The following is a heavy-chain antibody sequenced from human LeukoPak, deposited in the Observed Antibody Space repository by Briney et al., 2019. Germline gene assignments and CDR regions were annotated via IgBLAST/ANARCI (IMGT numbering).Heavy chain of an antibody. CDR2: IQVDGSEK. D-gene: IGHD2-15*01. J-gene: IGHJ4*02. V-gene: IGHV3-7*01. CDR3: ARDGGSGNPGADY. Sequence: PGGSLRLSCAASGFTFSNYWMSWVRQARGKGLEWVANIQVDGSEKYYVDSVKGRFTISRDNAKNSLYLQMNSLRVEDTAVYYCARDGGSGNPGADYWGQGTLVTVSS. CDR1: GFTFSNYW.